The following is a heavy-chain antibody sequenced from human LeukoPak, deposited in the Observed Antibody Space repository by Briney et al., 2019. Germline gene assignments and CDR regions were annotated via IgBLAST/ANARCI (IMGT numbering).Heavy chain of an antibody. CDR3: TKTTVTTYYYYYYMDV. CDR1: GFTFGDYA. J-gene: IGHJ6*03. D-gene: IGHD4-17*01. Sequence: PGGSLRLSCTASGFTFGDYAMSWVRQAPGKGLEWVGFIRSKAYGGTTEYAASVKGRFTISRDDSKSTAYLQMNSLKTEDTAVYYCTKTTVTTYYYYYYMDVWGKGTTVTISS. V-gene: IGHV3-49*04. CDR2: IRSKAYGGTT.